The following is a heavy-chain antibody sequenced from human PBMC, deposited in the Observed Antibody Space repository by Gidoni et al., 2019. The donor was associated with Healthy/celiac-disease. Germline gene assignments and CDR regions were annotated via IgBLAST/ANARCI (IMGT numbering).Heavy chain of an antibody. V-gene: IGHV3-48*02. CDR2: ISSSSSTI. D-gene: IGHD2-8*02. Sequence: EVQLVESGGGLVQPGGSLRLSCAASGFTFSSYSMNWVRQAPGKGLEWVSYISSSSSTIYYADSVKGRFTISRDNAKNSLYLQMNSLRDEDTAVYYCAGARYRLTGPRPWFDPWGQGTLVTVSS. J-gene: IGHJ5*02. CDR1: GFTFSSYS. CDR3: AGARYRLTGPRPWFDP.